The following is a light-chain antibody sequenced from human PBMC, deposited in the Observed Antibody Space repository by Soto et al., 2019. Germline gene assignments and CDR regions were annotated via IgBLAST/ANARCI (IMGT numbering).Light chain of an antibody. CDR3: MQALQTPLT. J-gene: IGKJ4*01. Sequence: EIVMTQSPLSLPVTPGDPASISCRSSQSLLHSNGYNYLDWYLQKPGQSPQPLIYLGSNRASGVPDRFSGSGSGTDFTLKISRVEAEDVGVYYCMQALQTPLTFGGGTKVDIK. V-gene: IGKV2-28*01. CDR2: LGS. CDR1: QSLLHSNGYNY.